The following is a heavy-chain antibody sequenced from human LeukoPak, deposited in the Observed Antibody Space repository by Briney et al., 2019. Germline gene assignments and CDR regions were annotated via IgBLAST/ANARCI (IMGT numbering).Heavy chain of an antibody. J-gene: IGHJ1*01. V-gene: IGHV4-31*03. CDR3: ARTDRIVVVPAAVGFFQH. Sequence: PSETLSLTCTVSGGSISSGGYSWSWIRQHPGKGLEWIGYIYYSGSTYYNPSLKSRVTISVDTSKNQFSLKLSSVTAADTAVYYCARTDRIVVVPAAVGFFQHWGQGTLVTVSS. CDR1: GGSISSGGYS. CDR2: IYYSGST. D-gene: IGHD2-2*01.